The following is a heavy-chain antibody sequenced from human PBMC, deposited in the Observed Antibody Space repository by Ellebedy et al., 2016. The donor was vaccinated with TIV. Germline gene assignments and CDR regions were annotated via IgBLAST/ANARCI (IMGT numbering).Heavy chain of an antibody. Sequence: MPSETLSLTCTVSGGSISSYYWSWIRQPPGKGLEWIGYIYYSGSTNYNPSLKSRVTISVDTSKNQFSLKLSSVTAADTAVYYCARGQGGNYYYGMDVWGQGTTVTVSS. CDR2: IYYSGST. J-gene: IGHJ6*02. D-gene: IGHD3-16*01. CDR3: ARGQGGNYYYGMDV. V-gene: IGHV4-59*01. CDR1: GGSISSYY.